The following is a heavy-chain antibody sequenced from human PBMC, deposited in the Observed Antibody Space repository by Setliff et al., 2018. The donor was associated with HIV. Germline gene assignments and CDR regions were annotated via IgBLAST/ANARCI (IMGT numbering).Heavy chain of an antibody. CDR2: IYYSGST. J-gene: IGHJ3*01. CDR3: ARGNGYSYRWADAFDL. Sequence: PSETLSLTCNVSGGSITNNNYYWGWIRQPPGKGLEWIASIYYSGSTSYNPALKSRVTMSVDAAKSQFFLKVASVTAADTAVYYCARGNGYSYRWADAFDLWGQGTMVTVSS. CDR1: GGSITNNNYY. V-gene: IGHV4-39*07. D-gene: IGHD5-18*01.